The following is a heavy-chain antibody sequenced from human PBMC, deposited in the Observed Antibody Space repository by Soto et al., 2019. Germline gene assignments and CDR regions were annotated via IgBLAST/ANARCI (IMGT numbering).Heavy chain of an antibody. D-gene: IGHD6-19*01. J-gene: IGHJ3*02. CDR2: IRSKAYGGTT. CDR3: TRDENRIAVAGRGAFDI. CDR1: GFTFGDYA. V-gene: IGHV3-49*03. Sequence: GGSLRLSCTASGFTFGDYAMSWFRQAPGKGLEWVGFIRSKAYGGTTEYAASVKGRFTISRDDSKSIAYLQMNSLKTEDTAVYYCTRDENRIAVAGRGAFDIWGQGTMVTVSS.